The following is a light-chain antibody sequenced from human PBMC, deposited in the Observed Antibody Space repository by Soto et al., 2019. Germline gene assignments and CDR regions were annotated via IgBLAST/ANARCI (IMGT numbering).Light chain of an antibody. Sequence: DIEMTQSPSSLSASVGDRVTITCRASQGISNYLAWYQQKPGKVPKLLIYGASTSESGFPCRFSGSGSGTDFPLTISSLQPEDVATYYYQKYNSAPHTVGGGTKVEIK. CDR3: QKYNSAPHT. J-gene: IGKJ4*02. CDR1: QGISNY. V-gene: IGKV1-27*01. CDR2: GAS.